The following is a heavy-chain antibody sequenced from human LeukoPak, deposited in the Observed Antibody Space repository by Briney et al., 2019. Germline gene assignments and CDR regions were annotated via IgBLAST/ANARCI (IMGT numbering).Heavy chain of an antibody. CDR2: IIPIFGTA. D-gene: IGHD6-13*01. V-gene: IGHV1-69*05. Sequence: SVEVSCKASGGTFSSYAISWVRQAPGQGLEWMGRIIPIFGTANYAQKFQGRVTITTDESTSTAYMELSSLRSEDTAVYYCARDRGAAAGTRYFDYSGQGTLVTVSS. CDR3: ARDRGAAAGTRYFDY. J-gene: IGHJ4*02. CDR1: GGTFSSYA.